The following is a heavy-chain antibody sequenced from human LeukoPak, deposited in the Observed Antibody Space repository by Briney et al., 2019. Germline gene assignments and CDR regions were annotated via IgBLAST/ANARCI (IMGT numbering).Heavy chain of an antibody. CDR3: ARDALSDGGAFDI. Sequence: SVKVSCKASGGTFSSYAISWVRQAPGQGLEWMGGIIPIFGTANYAQKFQGRVTITADESTSTAYMELSRLRSDDTAVYYCARDALSDGGAFDIWGQGTMVTVSS. J-gene: IGHJ3*02. D-gene: IGHD3-10*01. CDR2: IIPIFGTA. V-gene: IGHV1-69*13. CDR1: GGTFSSYA.